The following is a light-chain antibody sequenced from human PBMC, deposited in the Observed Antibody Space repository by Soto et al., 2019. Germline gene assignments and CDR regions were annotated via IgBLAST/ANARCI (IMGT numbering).Light chain of an antibody. Sequence: DIQMTQSPSTLSASAGDRVTITCRASQSVSRSLAWYLQKPGKAPKLLIYDASSLEGGVPSRFSGSGSGTEFTLTISSLQPDDFATYYCQHYNSYSEAFGQGTKVDI. J-gene: IGKJ1*01. CDR1: QSVSRS. V-gene: IGKV1-5*01. CDR3: QHYNSYSEA. CDR2: DAS.